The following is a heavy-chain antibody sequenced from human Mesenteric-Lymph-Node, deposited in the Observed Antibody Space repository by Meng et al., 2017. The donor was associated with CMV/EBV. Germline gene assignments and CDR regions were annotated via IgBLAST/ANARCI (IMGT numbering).Heavy chain of an antibody. D-gene: IGHD3-10*01. CDR2: ISAYNGNT. V-gene: IGHV1-18*01. CDR1: GYTFPTYA. Sequence: SCKASGYTFPTYAINWVRQAPGQGLEWMGWISAYNGNTNYAQKLQGRVTMTTDISTSTAYMELRSLRSDDTAVYYCARDPGSGRGFDYWGQGTLVTVSS. CDR3: ARDPGSGRGFDY. J-gene: IGHJ4*02.